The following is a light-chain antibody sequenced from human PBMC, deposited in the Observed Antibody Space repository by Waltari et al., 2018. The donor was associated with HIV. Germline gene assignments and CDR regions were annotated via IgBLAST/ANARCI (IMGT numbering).Light chain of an antibody. CDR3: SSYTSTNTWV. CDR2: AVT. V-gene: IGLV2-14*03. CDR1: SSDLGDYNY. Sequence: QSALTQPASVSGSPGQSITISCTGSSSDLGDYNYVSWYQQYPGKAPKLMIYAVTKRPSGISNRFSGSKSGNTASLTISGLQAEDEADYFCSSYTSTNTWVFGGGTKLTVL. J-gene: IGLJ2*01.